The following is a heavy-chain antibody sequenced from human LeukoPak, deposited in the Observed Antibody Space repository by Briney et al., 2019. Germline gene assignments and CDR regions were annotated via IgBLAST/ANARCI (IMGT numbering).Heavy chain of an antibody. J-gene: IGHJ4*02. D-gene: IGHD3-3*01. CDR2: INPSGGST. V-gene: IGHV1-46*01. CDR3: ARDQADNDFWSGYYDY. Sequence: GASVKVSCKASGYTFTSYYMHWVRQAPGQGLEWMGIINPSGGSTSYAQKFQGRVTMTRDTSTSTVYMELSGLRSEDTAVYYCARDQADNDFWSGYYDYWGQGTLVTVSS. CDR1: GYTFTSYY.